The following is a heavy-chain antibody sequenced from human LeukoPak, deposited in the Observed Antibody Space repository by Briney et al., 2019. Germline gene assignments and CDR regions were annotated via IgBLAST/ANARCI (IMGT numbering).Heavy chain of an antibody. CDR1: GYSFTSYW. CDR2: IDPSDSYT. D-gene: IGHD6-19*01. CDR3: ARLHLQYSSGWYFDY. Sequence: GESLKISCKGSGYSFTSYWISWVRQMPGKGLEWMGRIDPSDSYTNYSPSFQGHVTISADKSISTGYLQWSSLNASDTAMYYCARLHLQYSSGWYFDYWGQGTLVTVSS. J-gene: IGHJ4*02. V-gene: IGHV5-10-1*01.